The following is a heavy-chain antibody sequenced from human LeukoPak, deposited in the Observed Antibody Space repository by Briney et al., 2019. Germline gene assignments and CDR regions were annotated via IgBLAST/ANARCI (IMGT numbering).Heavy chain of an antibody. Sequence: GASVKVSCKASGGTFSSYAISWVRQAPGQGLEWMGGIIPIFGTANYAQKFQGRVTITADESTSTAYMELSSLRSEDTAVYYCARVGGLSNWFDPWGQGTLVTVSS. D-gene: IGHD3-16*01. CDR2: IIPIFGTA. CDR1: GGTFSSYA. CDR3: ARVGGLSNWFDP. V-gene: IGHV1-69*13. J-gene: IGHJ5*02.